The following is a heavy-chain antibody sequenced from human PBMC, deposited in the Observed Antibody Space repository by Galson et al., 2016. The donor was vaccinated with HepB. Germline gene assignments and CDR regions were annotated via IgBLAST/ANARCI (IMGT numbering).Heavy chain of an antibody. Sequence: SETLSLTCTVSGGSISSSNYYRDWIRQPPGKGLEWIGTIYNTGATNYNPSLKSRVTIYVDTSKNQFSLKLSPVTAADTAVYYCARRRRRSPDYFYYYYMDVWGKGTTVTVSS. CDR3: ARRRRRSPDYFYYYYMDV. D-gene: IGHD3-10*01. CDR2: IYNTGAT. J-gene: IGHJ6*03. V-gene: IGHV4-39*01. CDR1: GGSISSSNYY.